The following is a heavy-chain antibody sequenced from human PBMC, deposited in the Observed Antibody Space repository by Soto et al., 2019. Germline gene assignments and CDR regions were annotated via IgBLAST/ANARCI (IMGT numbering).Heavy chain of an antibody. D-gene: IGHD3-10*01. CDR3: ARHYPFGSGSYSPYYFDS. J-gene: IGHJ4*02. Sequence: LXLTGTVSGGSISSGSYYWAWIRQPPGEGLDWIGNVYYSGTAYYNPSLKSRITISVDTSKNQFSLKLNSVTAADTAVYYCARHYPFGSGSYSPYYFDSWGQGTLVTVYS. V-gene: IGHV4-39*01. CDR1: GGSISSGSYY. CDR2: VYYSGTA.